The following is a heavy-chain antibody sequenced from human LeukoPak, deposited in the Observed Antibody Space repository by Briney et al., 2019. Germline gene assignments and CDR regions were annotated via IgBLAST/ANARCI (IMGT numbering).Heavy chain of an antibody. V-gene: IGHV3-66*01. D-gene: IGHD1-26*01. Sequence: GGSLRLSCAASGFTVSSYYMSWVRQAPGKGLEWVSVIYRGGSTYYADSVKGRFTISRDNSKNTLYLQMNNLRAEDTAVYYCAMATWVGGLDYWGQGTLVTVSA. J-gene: IGHJ4*02. CDR3: AMATWVGGLDY. CDR2: IYRGGST. CDR1: GFTVSSYY.